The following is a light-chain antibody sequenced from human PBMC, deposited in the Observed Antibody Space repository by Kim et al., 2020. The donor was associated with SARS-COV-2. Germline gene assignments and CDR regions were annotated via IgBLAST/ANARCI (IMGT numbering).Light chain of an antibody. CDR1: TGAVTSCHY. V-gene: IGLV7-43*01. CDR2: STN. Sequence: PEGTVTLTCAYRTGAVTSCHYPNWFQQKPGQAPRLLTYSTNNRHSWTPARFSGSLLGGKAALTLSGVQAEDEADYYCVLHFTGGQVFGGGTQLTVL. J-gene: IGLJ3*02. CDR3: VLHFTGGQV.